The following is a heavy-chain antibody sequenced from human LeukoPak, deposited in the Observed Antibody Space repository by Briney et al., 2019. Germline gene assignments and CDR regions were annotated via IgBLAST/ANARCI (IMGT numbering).Heavy chain of an antibody. CDR3: ARMFCGGDCSEPGAFDI. V-gene: IGHV4-59*01. Sequence: SETLSLTCTVSGGSISSYYWSWIRQPPGKGLEWIGYIYYSGSTNYNPSLKSRVTISVDTSKNQFSLKLSSVTAADTAVYYCARMFCGGDCSEPGAFDIWGQGTMVTVSS. CDR2: IYYSGST. D-gene: IGHD2-21*02. CDR1: GGSISSYY. J-gene: IGHJ3*02.